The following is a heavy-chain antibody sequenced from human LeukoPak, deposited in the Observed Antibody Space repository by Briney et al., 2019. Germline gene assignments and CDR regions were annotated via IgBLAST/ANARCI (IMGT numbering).Heavy chain of an antibody. Sequence: SETLSLTCTVSGGSISSSSYYWGWIRQPPGKGLEWIGSIYYSGSTYDNPSLKSRVTISVDTSKNQFSLKLTSVTAADTAVYYCARDRRLVGATGTFDYWGQGNMVTVSS. CDR2: IYYSGST. CDR3: ARDRRLVGATGTFDY. CDR1: GGSISSSSYY. D-gene: IGHD1-26*01. V-gene: IGHV4-39*02. J-gene: IGHJ4*02.